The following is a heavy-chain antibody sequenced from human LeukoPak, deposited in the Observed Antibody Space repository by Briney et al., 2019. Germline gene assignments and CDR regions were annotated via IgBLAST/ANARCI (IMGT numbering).Heavy chain of an antibody. CDR1: GGSISSYY. Sequence: SETLSLTCTVSGGSISSYYWSWIRQPPGKGLEWIGETSHRGSTNYNPSLKSRVTISVDKSKNQFSLKLSSVTAADTAVYYCARNAAHEYYFDCWGQGTLVTVSS. V-gene: IGHV4-59*12. D-gene: IGHD2-15*01. CDR3: ARNAAHEYYFDC. CDR2: TSHRGST. J-gene: IGHJ4*02.